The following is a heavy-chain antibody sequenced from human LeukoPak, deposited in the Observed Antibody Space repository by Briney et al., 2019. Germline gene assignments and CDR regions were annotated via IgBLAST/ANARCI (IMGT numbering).Heavy chain of an antibody. V-gene: IGHV4-39*07. Sequence: SETLSLTCSVSGGFISSSSFYWAWIRQPPGKGLVWIGSFYYSGSTYYNPSHRSRVTISVDTSKNQFSLKLSSVTAADTAVYYCAREMAHYYDSSGQNFDYWGQGTLVTVSS. CDR1: GGFISSSSFY. J-gene: IGHJ4*02. CDR2: FYYSGST. D-gene: IGHD3-22*01. CDR3: AREMAHYYDSSGQNFDY.